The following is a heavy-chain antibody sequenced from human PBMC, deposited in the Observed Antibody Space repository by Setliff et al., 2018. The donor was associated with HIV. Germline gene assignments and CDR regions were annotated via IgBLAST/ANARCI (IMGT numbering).Heavy chain of an antibody. Sequence: SETLSLTCTVSGVSTSSASYYWGWIRQPPGKGLEWIGNIYYSGKTYYNPSLKSRVTISVDTSKNQFSLKLTSVSAADTAMYYCGCGPIKNYFDPWGRGTLVTVSS. D-gene: IGHD2-21*01. V-gene: IGHV4-39*07. J-gene: IGHJ5*02. CDR3: GCGPIKNYFDP. CDR1: GVSTSSASYY. CDR2: IYYSGKT.